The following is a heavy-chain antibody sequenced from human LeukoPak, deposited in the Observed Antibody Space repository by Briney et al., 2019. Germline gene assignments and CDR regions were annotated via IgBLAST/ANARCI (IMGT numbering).Heavy chain of an antibody. CDR3: ARDLMYYDFWSGYLARADAFDI. Sequence: PGGSLRLSCAASGFTFSSYSMNWVRQAPGKGLEWVSSISSSSSYIYYADSVKGRFTISRDNAKNSLYLQMNSLRAEDTAVYYCARDLMYYDFWSGYLARADAFDIWGQGTMVTVSS. CDR1: GFTFSSYS. D-gene: IGHD3-3*01. V-gene: IGHV3-21*04. J-gene: IGHJ3*02. CDR2: ISSSSSYI.